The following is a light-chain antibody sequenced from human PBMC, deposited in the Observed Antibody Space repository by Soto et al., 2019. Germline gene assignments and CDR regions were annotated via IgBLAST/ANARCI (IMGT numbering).Light chain of an antibody. V-gene: IGLV4-69*01. CDR1: SGHSSYA. Sequence: QPVLTQSPSASASLGASVKLTCTLSSGHSSYAIAWHQQQPEKGPRFLMKLNSDGSHNKGDGIPDRFLGSSSGAERHLTISSLQSEDEADYYCQTWGTGILVFGGGTKLTVL. CDR3: QTWGTGILV. CDR2: LNSDGSH. J-gene: IGLJ2*01.